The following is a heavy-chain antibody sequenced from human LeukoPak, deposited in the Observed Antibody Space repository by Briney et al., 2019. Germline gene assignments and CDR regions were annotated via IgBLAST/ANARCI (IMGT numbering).Heavy chain of an antibody. V-gene: IGHV3-73*01. D-gene: IGHD1-26*01. Sequence: GSLRLSCVTSGFNFNDSALHWVRQAPGKGLEWVGRIRSKANNYATTYTASVSGRFIFSRDDSKSTAWLQMNSLRIEDSALYYCTRHTTGSPEFDPWGQGTLVTVAS. J-gene: IGHJ5*02. CDR2: IRSKANNYAT. CDR3: TRHTTGSPEFDP. CDR1: GFNFNDSA.